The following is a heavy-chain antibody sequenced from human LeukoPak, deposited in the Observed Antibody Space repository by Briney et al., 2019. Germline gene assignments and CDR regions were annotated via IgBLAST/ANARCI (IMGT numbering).Heavy chain of an antibody. V-gene: IGHV4/OR15-8*01. CDR2: IHHDGRI. Sequence: SETLSLTCDVSGGSIDSTNWWNWVRQPPGKGLEWIGEIHHDGRINYNPSLKSRVTLSVDKSKNQFSLKLSSVTAADTAVYYCARGRRGIAVAVKLDYWGQGTLVTVSS. D-gene: IGHD6-19*01. CDR1: GGSIDSTNW. J-gene: IGHJ4*02. CDR3: ARGRRGIAVAVKLDY.